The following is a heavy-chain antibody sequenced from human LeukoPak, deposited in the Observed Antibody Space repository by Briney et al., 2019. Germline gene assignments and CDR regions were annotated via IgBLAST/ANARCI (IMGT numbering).Heavy chain of an antibody. CDR3: AKDGPASGDY. J-gene: IGHJ4*02. CDR2: ISGSGGST. CDR1: GFTFSSYE. Sequence: PGGSLRLSCAASGFTFSSYEMNWVRQAPGKGLEWVSGISGSGGSTYYADSVKGRFTISRDNSRNTLSLQMDSLRVEDTAVYYCAKDGPASGDYWGQGTLVTVSS. D-gene: IGHD2-2*01. V-gene: IGHV3-23*01.